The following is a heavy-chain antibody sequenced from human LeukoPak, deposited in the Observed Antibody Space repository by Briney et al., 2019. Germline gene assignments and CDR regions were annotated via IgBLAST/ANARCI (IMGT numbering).Heavy chain of an antibody. CDR2: INPNSGGT. J-gene: IGHJ4*02. D-gene: IGHD1-26*01. V-gene: IGHV1-2*06. CDR3: ARVAVVGATFDY. Sequence: ASVKVSCKASGYTFTGYYMHWVRQAPGQGLEWMGRINPNSGGTNYAQKFQSRVTMTRDTSISTAYMELSRLRSDDTAVYYCARVAVVGATFDYWGQGTLVTVSS. CDR1: GYTFTGYY.